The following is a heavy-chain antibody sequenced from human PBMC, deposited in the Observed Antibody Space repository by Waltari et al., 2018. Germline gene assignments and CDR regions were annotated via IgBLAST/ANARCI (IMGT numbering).Heavy chain of an antibody. CDR3: ARDRGRGLYLDT. V-gene: IGHV4-4*02. J-gene: IGHJ5*02. CDR2: VHQSGKI. Sequence: QLQLQESGPGLVEPSGTLSRTCAVSGDSMSGTNCWSWVRQSPQKGLEWIGQVHQSGKINYNPSFASRVTISGDTSNNQFSLMVTSATAADTAVYYCARDRGRGLYLDTWGPGILVTVSP. CDR1: GDSMSGTNC. D-gene: IGHD2-15*01.